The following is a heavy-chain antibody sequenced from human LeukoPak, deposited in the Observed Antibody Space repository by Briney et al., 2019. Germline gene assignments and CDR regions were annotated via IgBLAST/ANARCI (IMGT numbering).Heavy chain of an antibody. Sequence: GGSLRLSCAASGFTFSSYWMHWVRQAPGKGLVWVSRINSDGSSTSYADSVKGRFTISRDNAKNTLYLQMNSLRAEDTAVYYCARAPQLCGGDCWIDYWGQGTLVTVSS. CDR2: INSDGSST. D-gene: IGHD2-21*02. CDR3: ARAPQLCGGDCWIDY. CDR1: GFTFSSYW. V-gene: IGHV3-74*01. J-gene: IGHJ4*02.